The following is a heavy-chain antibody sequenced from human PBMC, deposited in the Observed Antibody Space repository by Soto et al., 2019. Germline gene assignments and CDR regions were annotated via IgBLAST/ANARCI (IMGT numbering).Heavy chain of an antibody. Sequence: SGGSLRLSCAASGFTFSAYAMSWVRQAPGKGLEWVSAISGSGTSTYYADSVQGRFTISRDNSKNTLFLQMNSLRAEDTAVYFCAKDSRKAARPDYYYGMDVWGQGTTVTVSS. V-gene: IGHV3-23*01. CDR1: GFTFSAYA. CDR2: ISGSGTST. J-gene: IGHJ6*02. D-gene: IGHD6-6*01. CDR3: AKDSRKAARPDYYYGMDV.